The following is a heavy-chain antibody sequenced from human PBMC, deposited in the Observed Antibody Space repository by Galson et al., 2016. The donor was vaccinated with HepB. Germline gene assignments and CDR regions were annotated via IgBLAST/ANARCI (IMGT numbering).Heavy chain of an antibody. CDR1: GFTFSSYA. V-gene: IGHV3-23*01. D-gene: IGHD2-21*02. CDR3: AKGDGVVTVYYFYGMDV. Sequence: SLRLSCAASGFTFSSYALSWVRQAPGKGLEWASAISGSGVSTYYADSVKGRFTISRDDSKNTLYLQMNSLRAEDTAVYYCAKGDGVVTVYYFYGMDVWGQGTTVTVSS. CDR2: ISGSGVST. J-gene: IGHJ6*02.